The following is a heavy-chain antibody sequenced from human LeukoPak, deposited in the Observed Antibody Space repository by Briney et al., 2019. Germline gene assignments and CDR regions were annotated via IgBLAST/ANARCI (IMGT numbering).Heavy chain of an antibody. CDR2: ISSSASNI. V-gene: IGHV3-11*04. CDR1: GFTFRDHS. CDR3: TRVGYIDEGIDY. J-gene: IGHJ4*02. D-gene: IGHD5-24*01. Sequence: GGSLRLSCAASGFTFRDHSMSWIRQAPGKGLDWVSYISSSASNINYADSVKGRFTISRDNAKNSLYLQMNSLRAEDTAIYYCTRVGYIDEGIDYWGQGTLVTVSS.